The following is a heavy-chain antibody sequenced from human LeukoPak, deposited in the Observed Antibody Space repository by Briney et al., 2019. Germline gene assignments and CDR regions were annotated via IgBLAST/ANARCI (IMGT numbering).Heavy chain of an antibody. Sequence: SETLSLTCAVYGGSFSGYYWSWIRQPPGKGLQWIGDINHSGSTNYNPSLKSRVTISVDTSKNQFSLKLSSVTAADTAVYYCARRAGTYYYYYMDVWGKGTTVTVSS. CDR1: GGSFSGYY. J-gene: IGHJ6*03. V-gene: IGHV4-34*01. CDR2: INHSGST. D-gene: IGHD6-13*01. CDR3: ARRAGTYYYYYMDV.